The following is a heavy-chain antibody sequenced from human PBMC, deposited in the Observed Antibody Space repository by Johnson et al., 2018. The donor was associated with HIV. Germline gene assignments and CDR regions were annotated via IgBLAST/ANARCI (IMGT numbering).Heavy chain of an antibody. D-gene: IGHD1-26*01. CDR3: ARLEELLRAFDI. V-gene: IGHV3-11*04. CDR2: ISSSGSTI. Sequence: QVQLVESGGGVVQPGRSLRLSCAASGFTFSDYYMSWIRQAPGKGLEWVSYISSSGSTIYYADSVKGRFTISRDNDENSLYLQMNSLRAEDTAVYYCARLEELLRAFDIWGQGTMVTVSS. CDR1: GFTFSDYY. J-gene: IGHJ3*02.